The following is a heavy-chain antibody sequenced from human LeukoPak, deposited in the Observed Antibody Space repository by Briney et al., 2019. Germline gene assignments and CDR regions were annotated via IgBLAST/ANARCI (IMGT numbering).Heavy chain of an antibody. J-gene: IGHJ4*02. CDR2: INPNSGGT. Sequence: ASVKVSCKASGYTFTGYYMHWVRQAPGQGLEWMGWINPNSGGTNYAQKFQGRVTMTRDTSISTAYMELSRLRSDDTAVYYCAREWRSIAARPPFDYWGQGTLVTVSP. D-gene: IGHD6-6*01. CDR3: AREWRSIAARPPFDY. V-gene: IGHV1-2*02. CDR1: GYTFTGYY.